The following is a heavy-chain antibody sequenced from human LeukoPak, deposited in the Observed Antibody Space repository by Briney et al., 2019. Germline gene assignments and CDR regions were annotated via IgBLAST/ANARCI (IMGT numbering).Heavy chain of an antibody. J-gene: IGHJ4*02. V-gene: IGHV3-30*04. CDR2: ISYDGSNK. CDR3: SRAPYGGYDTTYYFAY. CDR1: GFTFSSYA. Sequence: GGSLRLSCAASGFTFSSYAMHWVRQAPGKGLEWVAVISYDGSNKYYADSVKGRFTISRDNSKNTLYLQMNSLRAEDTAVYYCSRAPYGGYDTTYYFAYWGQGTLVTVPS. D-gene: IGHD5-12*01.